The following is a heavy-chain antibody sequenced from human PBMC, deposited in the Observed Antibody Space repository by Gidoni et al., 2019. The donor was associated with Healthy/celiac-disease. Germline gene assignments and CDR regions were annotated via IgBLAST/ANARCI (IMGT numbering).Heavy chain of an antibody. V-gene: IGHV4-39*01. CDR3: ARHGKGDYLVRGVIRPVDY. D-gene: IGHD3-10*01. J-gene: IGHJ4*02. CDR1: GGSISSSSYY. CDR2: IYYSGST. Sequence: QLQLQESGPGLVKPSETLSLTCTVSGGSISSSSYYWGWIRQPPGKGLEWIGSIYYSGSTYYNPSLKSRVTISVDTSKTQFSLKLSSVTAADTAVYYCARHGKGDYLVRGVIRPVDYWGQGTLVTVSS.